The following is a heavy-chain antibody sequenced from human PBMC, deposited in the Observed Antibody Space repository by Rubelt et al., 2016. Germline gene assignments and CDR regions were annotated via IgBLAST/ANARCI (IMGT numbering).Heavy chain of an antibody. CDR3: AREGTIFGAVSPAGAFDI. D-gene: IGHD3-3*01. CDR2: IYSGGST. CDR1: GFTFSSYA. Sequence: QVQLVESGGGVVQPGRSLRLSCAASGFTFSSYAMHWVRQAPGKGLEWVAVIYSGGSTYYADSVKGRFTISRHNSKNTRYLQMNSLRAEDTAVYYCAREGTIFGAVSPAGAFDIWGQGTMVTVSS. V-gene: IGHV3-30*14. J-gene: IGHJ3*02.